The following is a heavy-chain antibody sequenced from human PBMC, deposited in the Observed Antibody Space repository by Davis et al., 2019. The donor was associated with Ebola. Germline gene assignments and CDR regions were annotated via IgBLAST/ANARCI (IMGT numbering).Heavy chain of an antibody. Sequence: SVKVSCKASAGTLSSYAISWVRQAPGQGLQWMGGIIPTLGISSFAQNLQGRVTVTADESTSTAYMELNTLRSDDTAVYYCATEKTGGFEFWGQGTLVTVSS. CDR1: AGTLSSYA. D-gene: IGHD7-27*01. CDR3: ATEKTGGFEF. J-gene: IGHJ4*02. CDR2: IIPTLGIS. V-gene: IGHV1-69*13.